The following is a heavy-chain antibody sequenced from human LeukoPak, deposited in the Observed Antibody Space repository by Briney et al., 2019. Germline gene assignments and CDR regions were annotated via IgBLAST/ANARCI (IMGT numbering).Heavy chain of an antibody. CDR2: INHSGST. D-gene: IGHD4-17*01. CDR3: ARGLRNYGDYSFDP. J-gene: IGHJ5*02. Sequence: PSETLSLTCAVYGGSLSGYYWSWIRQPPGKGLEWIGEINHSGSTNYNPSLKSRVTISVDTSKNQFSLKLSSVTAADTAVYYCARGLRNYGDYSFDPWGQGTLVTVPS. CDR1: GGSLSGYY. V-gene: IGHV4-34*01.